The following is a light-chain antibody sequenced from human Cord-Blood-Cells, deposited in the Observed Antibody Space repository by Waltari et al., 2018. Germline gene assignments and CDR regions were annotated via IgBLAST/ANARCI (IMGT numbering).Light chain of an antibody. Sequence: EIVLTQSPATLSLSPGARATLSCRASQSVSSYLAWYQQKPGQAPRHLIYDASNRATGIPARFSGSGSGTDFTLTISSLEPEDFAVYYCQQRSNWLWTFGQGTKVEIK. J-gene: IGKJ1*01. CDR2: DAS. V-gene: IGKV3-11*01. CDR3: QQRSNWLWT. CDR1: QSVSSY.